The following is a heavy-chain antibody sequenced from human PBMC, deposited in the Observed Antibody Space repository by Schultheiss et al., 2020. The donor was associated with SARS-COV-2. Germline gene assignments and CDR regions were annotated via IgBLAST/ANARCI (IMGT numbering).Heavy chain of an antibody. D-gene: IGHD3-10*01. V-gene: IGHV1-18*04. CDR3: ARDRAQGLGMDV. CDR2: VSANNGDT. CDR1: GYTFTNYG. Sequence: ASVKVSCKASGYTFTNYGINWVRQATGQGLEVIGWVSANNGDTNYAQKFRGRVTLTRDTSISTAYMELSRLRSDDTAVYYCARDRAQGLGMDVWGQGTTVTVSS. J-gene: IGHJ6*02.